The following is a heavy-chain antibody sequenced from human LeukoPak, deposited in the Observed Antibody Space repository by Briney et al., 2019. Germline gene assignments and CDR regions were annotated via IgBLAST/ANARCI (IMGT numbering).Heavy chain of an antibody. D-gene: IGHD3-9*01. CDR1: GGSFSGYY. CDR2: INHSGST. J-gene: IGHJ3*02. Sequence: SETLSLTCAVYGGSFSGYYWSWIRQPPGKGLEWIGEINHSGSTNHNPSLKSRVTISVDTSKNQFSLKLSSVTAADTAVYYCARRGLRYFDWLPDAFDIWGQGTMVTVSS. CDR3: ARRGLRYFDWLPDAFDI. V-gene: IGHV4-34*01.